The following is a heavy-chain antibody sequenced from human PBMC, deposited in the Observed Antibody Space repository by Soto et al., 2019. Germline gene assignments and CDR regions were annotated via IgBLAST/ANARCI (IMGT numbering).Heavy chain of an antibody. CDR3: AKDPYCTNGVCYAPSYYYGMDV. CDR1: GFTFISYA. CDR2: ISGSGGST. V-gene: IGHV3-23*01. D-gene: IGHD2-8*01. J-gene: IGHJ6*02. Sequence: PGGSLRLACAASGFTFISYAMSWVRQAPGKGLEWVSAISGSGGSTYYADSVKGRFTISRDNSKNTLYLQMNSLRAEDTAVYYCAKDPYCTNGVCYAPSYYYGMDVWGQGTTVTVSS.